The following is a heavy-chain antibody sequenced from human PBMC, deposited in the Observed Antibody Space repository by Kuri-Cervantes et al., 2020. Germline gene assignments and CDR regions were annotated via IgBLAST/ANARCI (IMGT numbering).Heavy chain of an antibody. J-gene: IGHJ5*02. V-gene: IGHV1-8*01. CDR1: GYTFTSYD. D-gene: IGHD3-16*02. CDR3: ATGPTSYVWGSYRYGWFDP. Sequence: ASVKVSCKASGYTFTSYDINWVRQATGQGLEWMGWMNPNSGNTGYAQKFQGRVTMTEDTSTDTAYMELSSLRSEDTAVYYCATGPTSYVWGSYRYGWFDPWGQGTLVTVSS. CDR2: MNPNSGNT.